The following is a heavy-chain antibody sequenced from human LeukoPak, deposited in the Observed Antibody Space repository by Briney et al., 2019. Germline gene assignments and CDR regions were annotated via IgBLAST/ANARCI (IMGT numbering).Heavy chain of an antibody. CDR2: ISYDGSNK. J-gene: IGHJ1*01. CDR3: AKDRSSGWYSFQH. CDR1: GFTFSSYG. Sequence: GRSLGLSCAASGFTFSSYGMHWVRQAPGKGLEWVAVISYDGSNKYYADSVKGRFTISRDNSKNTLYLQMNSLRPEDTAVYYCAKDRSSGWYSFQHWGQGTLVSVSS. D-gene: IGHD6-19*01. V-gene: IGHV3-30*18.